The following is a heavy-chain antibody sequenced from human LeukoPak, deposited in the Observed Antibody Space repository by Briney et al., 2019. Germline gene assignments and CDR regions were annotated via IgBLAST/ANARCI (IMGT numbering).Heavy chain of an antibody. Sequence: GASVKVSCKASGGTFSSYAISWVRQAPGQGLEWMGGIIPIFGTANYAQKFQGRVTITTDESTSTAYMELSSLRSEDTAVYYCARFPPRPTVGVLWYYYYMDVWGKGTTVTVSS. V-gene: IGHV1-69*05. CDR2: IIPIFGTA. D-gene: IGHD3-16*01. CDR1: GGTFSSYA. J-gene: IGHJ6*03. CDR3: ARFPPRPTVGVLWYYYYMDV.